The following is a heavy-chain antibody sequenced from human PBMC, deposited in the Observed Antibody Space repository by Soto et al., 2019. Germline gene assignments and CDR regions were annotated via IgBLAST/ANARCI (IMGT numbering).Heavy chain of an antibody. J-gene: IGHJ5*02. D-gene: IGHD2-2*01. CDR2: FDPEDGET. CDR1: GYTLTKLS. V-gene: IGHV1-24*01. CDR3: VRSTSTSLRTSNWFDP. Sequence: ASVKVSCKVSGYTLTKLSMHWVRQAPGKGLEWMGGFDPEDGETIFAQKFQGRVTMTEDTSTDTAYMELSSLRSEDTAVYYCVRSTSTSLRTSNWFDPWGQGTLVTVSS.